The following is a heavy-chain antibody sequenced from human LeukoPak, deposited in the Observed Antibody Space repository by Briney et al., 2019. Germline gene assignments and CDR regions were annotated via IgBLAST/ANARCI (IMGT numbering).Heavy chain of an antibody. CDR1: GGSISSYY. D-gene: IGHD6-13*01. CDR3: ARDRGSSSWSDC. V-gene: IGHV4-59*01. Sequence: SETLSLTCTVSGGSISSYYWSWIRQPPGKGLEWIGYIYYSGSTNYNPSLKSRVTISVDTSKNQFSLKLVSVTAADTAVYYCARDRGSSSWSDCWGQGTLVTVSS. CDR2: IYYSGST. J-gene: IGHJ4*02.